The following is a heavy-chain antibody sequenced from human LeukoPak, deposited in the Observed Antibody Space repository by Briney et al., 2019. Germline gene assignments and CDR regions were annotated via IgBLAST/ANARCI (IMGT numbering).Heavy chain of an antibody. CDR1: GFTFSSYS. D-gene: IGHD5-12*01. CDR2: ISSSSSYI. J-gene: IGHJ5*02. Sequence: GGSLRLSCAASGFTFSSYSMNWVRQAPGKGLEWVSSISSSSSYIYYADSAKGRFTISRDNAKNSLYLQMNSLRAEDTAVYYCARAADSGYETWGQGTLVTVSS. V-gene: IGHV3-21*01. CDR3: ARAADSGYET.